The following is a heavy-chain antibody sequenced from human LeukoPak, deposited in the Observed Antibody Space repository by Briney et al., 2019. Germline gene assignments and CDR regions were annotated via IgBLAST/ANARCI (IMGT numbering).Heavy chain of an antibody. J-gene: IGHJ5*02. Sequence: PGGSLRLSCAASRFSLSSYGMYWVRQAPGKGLEWVAFIRYDGSNTDYVDSVKGRFTISRDNSKNTLYLQMNSLKPEDTAIYYCAKNGMLRGVIGGFDPWGQGTLVTVSS. CDR3: AKNGMLRGVIGGFDP. D-gene: IGHD3-10*01. V-gene: IGHV3-30*02. CDR1: RFSLSSYG. CDR2: IRYDGSNT.